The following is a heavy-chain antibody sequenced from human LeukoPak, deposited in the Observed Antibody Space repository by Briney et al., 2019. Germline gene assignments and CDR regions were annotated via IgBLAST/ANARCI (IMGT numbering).Heavy chain of an antibody. CDR3: ARDKIGYYGWFDP. CDR2: ISGSDTTV. Sequence: GGSLRLSCVASGFTFRTYEMNWVRQAPGKGLEWVSYISGSDTTVYYADSVRGRFTISRDNAKSSLYLQMNSLRAEDTAVYYCARDKIGYYGWFDPWGQGTLVTDSS. J-gene: IGHJ5*02. CDR1: GFTFRTYE. D-gene: IGHD3-10*01. V-gene: IGHV3-48*03.